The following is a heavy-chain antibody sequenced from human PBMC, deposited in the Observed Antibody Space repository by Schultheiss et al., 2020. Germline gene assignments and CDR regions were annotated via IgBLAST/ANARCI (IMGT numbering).Heavy chain of an antibody. D-gene: IGHD2-2*01. J-gene: IGHJ6*03. CDR1: GYTFTSYG. Sequence: ASVKVSGKASGYTFTSYGISWVRQAPGQGLEWMGWISAYNGNTNYAQKLQGRVTMTTDTSTSTAYMELRSLRSDDTAVYYCARDREDIVVVPADMYYYYYYMDVWGKGTTVTVSS. CDR3: ARDREDIVVVPADMYYYYYYMDV. CDR2: ISAYNGNT. V-gene: IGHV1-18*01.